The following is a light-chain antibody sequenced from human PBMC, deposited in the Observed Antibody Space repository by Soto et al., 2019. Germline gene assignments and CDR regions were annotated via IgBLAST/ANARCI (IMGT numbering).Light chain of an antibody. CDR1: QSIDSC. CDR3: QHYNSYSRT. V-gene: IGKV1-5*03. J-gene: IGKJ1*01. CDR2: KAS. Sequence: DIQMTQSPSTMSASIGDRVTITCRASQSIDSCLAWYQQKPGKAPKLLIYKASSLPTVVPSRFSGSGSGTEFTLTISSLQPDDFATYYCQHYNSYSRTFGQGTKVEVK.